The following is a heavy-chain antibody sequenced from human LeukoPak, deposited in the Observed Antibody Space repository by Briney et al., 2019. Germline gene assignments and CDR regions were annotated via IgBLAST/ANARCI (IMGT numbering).Heavy chain of an antibody. CDR1: GGSISSSSYY. CDR2: IYYSGST. CDR3: ARDLQIVSGSYYTKRIDY. J-gene: IGHJ4*02. D-gene: IGHD3-10*01. Sequence: SETLSLTCTVSGGSISSSSYYWGWIRQPPGKGLEWIGSIYYSGSTYYNPSLKSRVTMSVDTSKNQFSLKLSSVTAADTAVYYCARDLQIVSGSYYTKRIDYWGQGTLVTVSS. V-gene: IGHV4-39*07.